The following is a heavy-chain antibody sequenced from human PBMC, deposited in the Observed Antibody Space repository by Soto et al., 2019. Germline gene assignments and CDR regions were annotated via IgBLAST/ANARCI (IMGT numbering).Heavy chain of an antibody. CDR3: ARGRGHYYDSSGRSSYWYFDL. J-gene: IGHJ2*01. V-gene: IGHV1-69*01. CDR1: GGTFTSFA. CDR2: IIPIFGTA. D-gene: IGHD3-22*01. Sequence: QVQLVQSGAEVKKPGSSVKVSCKASGGTFTSFAISWVRQAPEQGLEGMGGIIPIFGTANYAQKFQARVTITADESTSIAYRELSSLRSEDTAVYYCARGRGHYYDSSGRSSYWYFDLWGRGTLVTVSS.